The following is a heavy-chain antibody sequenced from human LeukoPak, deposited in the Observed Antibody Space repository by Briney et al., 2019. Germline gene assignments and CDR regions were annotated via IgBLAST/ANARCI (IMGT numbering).Heavy chain of an antibody. J-gene: IGHJ4*02. CDR3: LKSVDF. CDR1: GFPFNNEH. CDR2: IDPEGRNI. V-gene: IGHV3-48*01. Sequence: GGSLRLSCEGSGFPFNNEHMNWVRQTPGKGLEWVSYIDPEGRNIFYADSVKGRFTLSRDNAKSSMYLQMNSLRVEDTAVYYSLKSVDFWGQGILVTVSP.